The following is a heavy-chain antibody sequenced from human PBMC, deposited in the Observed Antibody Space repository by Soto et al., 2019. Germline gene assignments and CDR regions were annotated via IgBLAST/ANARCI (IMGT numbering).Heavy chain of an antibody. J-gene: IGHJ6*02. CDR1: GFTFSSYW. V-gene: IGHV3-7*03. CDR2: IKQDGSEK. CDR3: ARDREENIAVAGTRYYYYYGMDV. D-gene: IGHD6-19*01. Sequence: VGSLRLSCAASGFTFSSYWMSWVRQAPGKGLEWVANIKQDGSEKYYVDSVKGRFTISRDNAKNSLYLQMNSLRAEDTAVYYCARDREENIAVAGTRYYYYYGMDVWGQGTTVTVSS.